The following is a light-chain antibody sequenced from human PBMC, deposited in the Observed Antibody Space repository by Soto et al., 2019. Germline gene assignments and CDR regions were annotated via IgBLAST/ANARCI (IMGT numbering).Light chain of an antibody. V-gene: IGKV1-27*01. CDR2: AAS. J-gene: IGKJ4*01. CDR3: QKYNSAPLT. CDR1: QGIRNY. Sequence: DVQMTQSPSSLSASVGDRVTITCRASQGIRNYLAWYQQKPGKVPKLLIYAASTLQSGVPSRFSGSGSGTDFTLTISSRQPEDVATYYCQKYNSAPLTFGGGTKVEIK.